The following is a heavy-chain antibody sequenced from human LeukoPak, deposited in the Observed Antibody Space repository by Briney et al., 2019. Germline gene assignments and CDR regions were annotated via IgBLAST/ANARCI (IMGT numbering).Heavy chain of an antibody. CDR2: INPNSGGT. CDR1: GYTFTRYY. D-gene: IGHD3-3*01. J-gene: IGHJ4*02. V-gene: IGHV1-2*02. CDR3: ARDWANTIFGVVLYFDY. Sequence: ASVKVSCKASGYTFTRYYMHWVRQAPGQGLEWMGWINPNSGGTNYAQKFQGRVTMTRDTSISTAYMELSRLRSDDTAVYYCARDWANTIFGVVLYFDYWGQGTLVTVSS.